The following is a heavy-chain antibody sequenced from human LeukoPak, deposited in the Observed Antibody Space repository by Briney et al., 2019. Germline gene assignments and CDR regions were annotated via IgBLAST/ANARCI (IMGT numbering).Heavy chain of an antibody. J-gene: IGHJ4*02. D-gene: IGHD3-10*01. CDR2: IYSGST. V-gene: IGHV4-39*01. Sequence: SETLSLTCTVSGGSISSTSYYWGGIRQPPGKGLEWIGSIYSGSTYYNPSLKSRVNISVDTSKNQFSLKLSSVTAADTAVYYCVRQDLTMVRGAIDYWGQGTLVTVSS. CDR3: VRQDLTMVRGAIDY. CDR1: GGSISSTSYY.